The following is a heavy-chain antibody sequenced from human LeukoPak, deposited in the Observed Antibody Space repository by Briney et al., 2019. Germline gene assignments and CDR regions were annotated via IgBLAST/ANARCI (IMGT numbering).Heavy chain of an antibody. D-gene: IGHD4-17*01. J-gene: IGHJ4*02. CDR3: ASPHDYGDFGRFDY. CDR1: GYTFTDYY. CDR2: INPNSGGT. V-gene: IGHV1-2*06. Sequence: ASVTVSCKASGYTFTDYYIHWVRQAPGQGLEWMGRINPNSGGTNYAQKFQGRVTMSRDTSISTAYMELSRLKSDDTAVYYCASPHDYGDFGRFDYWGQGTLVTVSS.